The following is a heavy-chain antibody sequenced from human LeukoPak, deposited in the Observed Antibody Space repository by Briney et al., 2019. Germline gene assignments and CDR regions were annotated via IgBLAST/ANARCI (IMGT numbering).Heavy chain of an antibody. D-gene: IGHD2-8*02. CDR3: ARDQVECTGGTCQSRVGFDF. Sequence: SSETLSLTCTVSGDSISNGVKYWSWIRQHPGRGLEWIGYIYHSGRSYYNPSLKSRITMSVDTSKNQFSLNLSSVTAADTAVYYCARDQVECTGGTCQSRVGFDFWGQGTLVTVSS. CDR2: IYHSGRS. J-gene: IGHJ4*02. CDR1: GDSISNGVKY. V-gene: IGHV4-31*03.